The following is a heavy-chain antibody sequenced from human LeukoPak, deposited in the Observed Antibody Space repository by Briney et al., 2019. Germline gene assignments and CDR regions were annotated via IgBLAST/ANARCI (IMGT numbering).Heavy chain of an antibody. CDR1: GFTLSSYG. V-gene: IGHV3-30-3*01. D-gene: IGHD3-3*01. CDR2: MSYDETKR. CDR3: ARGPYYDFWSGGAHWFDP. J-gene: IGHJ5*02. Sequence: GGSLRLSCVASGFTLSSYGMHWVRQAPGKGLEWVGVMSYDETKRYYADSVKGRFTISRDNSKNTLYLQMNSLRAEDTAVYYCARGPYYDFWSGGAHWFDPWGQGTLVTVSS.